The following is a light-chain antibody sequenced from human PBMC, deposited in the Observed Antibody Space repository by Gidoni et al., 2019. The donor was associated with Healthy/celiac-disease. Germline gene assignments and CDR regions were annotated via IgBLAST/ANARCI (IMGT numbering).Light chain of an antibody. V-gene: IGKV2-28*01. CDR1: QSLLHSNGYNY. CDR2: LGS. J-gene: IGKJ3*01. Sequence: DIVMPQSPLSLPVTPGEPASISCRSSQSLLHSNGYNYLYWYLQKPGQSPQLLIYLGSNRASGVPDRFSGSGSGTDFTLKISRVEAEDVGVYYCMQALQTPFTFGPGTKVDIK. CDR3: MQALQTPFT.